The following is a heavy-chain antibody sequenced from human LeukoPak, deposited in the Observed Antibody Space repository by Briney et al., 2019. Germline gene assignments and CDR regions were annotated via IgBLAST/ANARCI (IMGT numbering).Heavy chain of an antibody. Sequence: PSETLSLTCTVSGGSISSYYWSWIRQPAGKGLEWIGRIYTSGSTNYNPSLKSRVTMSVDTPKNQFSLKLSSVTAADTAVYYCARAMVRGVITLRFDYWGQGTLVTVSS. D-gene: IGHD3-10*01. V-gene: IGHV4-4*07. CDR2: IYTSGST. J-gene: IGHJ4*02. CDR3: ARAMVRGVITLRFDY. CDR1: GGSISSYY.